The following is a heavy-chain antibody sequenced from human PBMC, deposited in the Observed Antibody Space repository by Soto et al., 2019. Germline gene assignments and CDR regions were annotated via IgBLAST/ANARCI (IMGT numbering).Heavy chain of an antibody. CDR3: ASAKKGSSTSCYDY. CDR1: GGTFSSYT. Sequence: QVQLVQSGAEVKKPGSSVKVSCKASGGTFSSYTISWVRQAPGQGLEWMGRIIPILGIANYAQKFQGRVTITADKSTSTAYMELSSLRSEDTAVYYCASAKKGSSTSCYDYWGQGTLVTVSS. J-gene: IGHJ4*02. D-gene: IGHD2-2*01. CDR2: IIPILGIA. V-gene: IGHV1-69*02.